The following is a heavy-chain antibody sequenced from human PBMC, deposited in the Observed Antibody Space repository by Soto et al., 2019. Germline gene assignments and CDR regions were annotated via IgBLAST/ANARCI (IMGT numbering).Heavy chain of an antibody. Sequence: QVQLVQSGAELKKPGASVKVSCKASGYTFSNYGINWVRQAPGQGLEWMGWISAYNGNTKYAQKFQGRVTMATDTPTTTAYMELRSLRSDDTAVYYCARDKGAYYSHLVYWGQGTLVTVSS. CDR1: GYTFSNYG. CDR3: ARDKGAYYSHLVY. D-gene: IGHD3-22*01. J-gene: IGHJ4*02. V-gene: IGHV1-18*01. CDR2: ISAYNGNT.